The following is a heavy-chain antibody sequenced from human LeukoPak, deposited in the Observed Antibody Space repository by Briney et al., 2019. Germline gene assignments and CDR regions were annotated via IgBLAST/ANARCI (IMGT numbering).Heavy chain of an antibody. J-gene: IGHJ4*02. CDR1: GGTFSGYA. Sequence: SVKVSCKASGGTFSGYAISWVRQAPGQGLEWMGRIIPIFGIANYAQKFQGRVTITADKSTSTAYMELSSLRSEDTAVYYCARGRSYGGNSHFDYWGQGTLVTVSS. D-gene: IGHD4-23*01. CDR3: ARGRSYGGNSHFDY. CDR2: IIPIFGIA. V-gene: IGHV1-69*04.